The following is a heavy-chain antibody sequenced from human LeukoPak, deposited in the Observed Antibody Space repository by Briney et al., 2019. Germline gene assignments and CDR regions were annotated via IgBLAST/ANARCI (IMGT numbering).Heavy chain of an antibody. D-gene: IGHD2/OR15-2a*01. Sequence: SETLSLTCAVSGGSISSSNWWSWVRQPPGKGLEWIGEIYHSGSTNYNPSLKSRVTISVDKSKNQFSLKLSSVTAADTAVYYCARDSSTYYYYYGMDVWGQGTTVTVSS. CDR2: IYHSGST. V-gene: IGHV4-4*02. J-gene: IGHJ6*02. CDR1: GGSISSSNW. CDR3: ARDSSTYYYYYGMDV.